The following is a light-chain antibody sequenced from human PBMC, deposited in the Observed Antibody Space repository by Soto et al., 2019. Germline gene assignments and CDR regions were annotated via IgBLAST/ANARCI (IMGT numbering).Light chain of an antibody. CDR3: QHYVERSPIT. J-gene: IGKJ5*01. V-gene: IGKV3-20*01. Sequence: EVVLTQSPGTLTLSPGERATLSCRASQSVSSRLAWYQQKPGQAPRLLISGASSRATGIPDRFSGSGSGTDFTLTISRLEPEDFALYYCQHYVERSPITFGQGTRWR. CDR1: QSVSSR. CDR2: GAS.